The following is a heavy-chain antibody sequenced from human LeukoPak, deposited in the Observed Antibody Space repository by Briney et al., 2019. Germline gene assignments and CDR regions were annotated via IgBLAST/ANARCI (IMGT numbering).Heavy chain of an antibody. CDR2: MNPNSGNT. D-gene: IGHD1-26*01. Sequence: ASVRVSFKASGYTFTIYDINWVRQATGQGLEWMGWMNPNSGNTGYAQKFQGRVTMTRNTSISTAYMELSSLRSEDTAVYYCARVNSGSYYEFDYWGQGTLVTVSS. CDR1: GYTFTIYD. CDR3: ARVNSGSYYEFDY. V-gene: IGHV1-8*01. J-gene: IGHJ4*02.